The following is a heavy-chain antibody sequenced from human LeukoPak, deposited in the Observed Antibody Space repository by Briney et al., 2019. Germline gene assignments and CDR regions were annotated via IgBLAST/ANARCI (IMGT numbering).Heavy chain of an antibody. D-gene: IGHD3-22*01. CDR1: GFTFSSYA. CDR2: IYYSGST. Sequence: LRLSCAASGFTFSSYAMSWVRQPPGKGLEWIGYIYYSGSTYYNPSLKSRVTISVDTSKNQFSLKLSSVTAADTAVYYCAREGDSSGRDYWGQGTLVTVSS. V-gene: IGHV4-30-4*08. CDR3: AREGDSSGRDY. J-gene: IGHJ4*02.